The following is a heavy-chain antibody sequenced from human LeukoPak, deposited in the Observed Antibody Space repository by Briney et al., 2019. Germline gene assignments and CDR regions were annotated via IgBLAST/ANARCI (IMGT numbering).Heavy chain of an antibody. CDR2: IYYSGST. J-gene: IGHJ6*03. Sequence: SETLSLTCTVSGGSISPYYWSWIRQPPGKGLEWIGYIYYSGSTNYNPSLKSRVTISVGTSKNQFSLKLSSVTAADTAVYYCARAFYPGYYSYMAVWGKGTTVTVSS. D-gene: IGHD3-3*02. CDR3: ARAFYPGYYSYMAV. CDR1: GGSISPYY. V-gene: IGHV4-59*01.